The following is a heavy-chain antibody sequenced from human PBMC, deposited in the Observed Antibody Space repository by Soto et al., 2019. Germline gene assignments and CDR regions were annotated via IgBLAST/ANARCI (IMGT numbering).Heavy chain of an antibody. Sequence: GGSRRRSWAASGFIFSYFYMSWIRQAPGKGLEWLSYTGFGGNTIYYADSVKARFTVSRDNAKNSLYLQMNSLRAEDTAVYYCAKTQDSSGYLHTSYFDYWGQGTLVTVSS. D-gene: IGHD3-22*01. V-gene: IGHV3-11*01. CDR2: TGFGGNTI. CDR3: AKTQDSSGYLHTSYFDY. CDR1: GFIFSYFY. J-gene: IGHJ4*02.